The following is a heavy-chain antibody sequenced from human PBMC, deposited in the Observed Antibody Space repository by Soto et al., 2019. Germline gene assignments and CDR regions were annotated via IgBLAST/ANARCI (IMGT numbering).Heavy chain of an antibody. CDR3: ARTAAAGKYYYGMDV. CDR2: IYPGDSDT. J-gene: IGHJ6*02. CDR1: GYSFTSYW. D-gene: IGHD6-13*01. V-gene: IGHV5-51*01. Sequence: GESLKISCKGSGYSFTSYWIGWVRQMPGKGLELMGIIYPGDSDTRYSPSFQGQVTISADKSISTAYLQWSSLKASDTAMYYCARTAAAGKYYYGMDVWGQGNPGHRLL.